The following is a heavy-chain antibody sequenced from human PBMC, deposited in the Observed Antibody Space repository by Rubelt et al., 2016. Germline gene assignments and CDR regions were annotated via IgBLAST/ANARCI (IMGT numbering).Heavy chain of an antibody. D-gene: IGHD2-21*02. Sequence: QVQLVQSGAEVKKPGASVKVSCKVSGYTLTELSMHWVRQAPGKGLEWMGGFDPEDGETNYAQKFQGRVTMTEDTSTDTAYMELGSLTSDDTAVYYCAKYCSGDCQGDAFDVWGQGTMVTVSS. CDR2: FDPEDGET. J-gene: IGHJ3*01. V-gene: IGHV1-24*01. CDR1: GYTLTELS. CDR3: AKYCSGDCQGDAFDV.